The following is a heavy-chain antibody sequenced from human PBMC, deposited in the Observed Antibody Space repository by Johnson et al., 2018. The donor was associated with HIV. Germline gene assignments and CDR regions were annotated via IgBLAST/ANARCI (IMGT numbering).Heavy chain of an antibody. CDR2: IKEDGSER. D-gene: IGHD3-10*01. J-gene: IGHJ3*02. V-gene: IGHV3-7*05. CDR3: ARPIARGASDI. CDR1: GFTFSSNW. Sequence: VQLVESGGGLVQPGGSLRLSCAASGFTFSSNWMNWVRQAPVKGLEWVANIKEDGSERYYVDSVRGRFTISRDNAKNSLYLQMNSLRAEDTAVYYCARPIARGASDIWGQGTMVTVSS.